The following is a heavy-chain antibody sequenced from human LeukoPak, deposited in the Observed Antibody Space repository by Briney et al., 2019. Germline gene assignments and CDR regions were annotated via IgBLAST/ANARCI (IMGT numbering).Heavy chain of an antibody. CDR1: GFTFRSYW. D-gene: IGHD2-21*02. J-gene: IGHJ4*02. Sequence: PGGSLRLSCAASGFTFRSYWMSWVRQAPGKGLEWVSYISSSSSTIYYADSVKGRFTISRDNAKNSLYLQMNSLRAEDTAVYYCARDTPNFPNCGGDCYSGGSEYYFDYWGQGTLVTVSS. V-gene: IGHV3-48*04. CDR2: ISSSSSTI. CDR3: ARDTPNFPNCGGDCYSGGSEYYFDY.